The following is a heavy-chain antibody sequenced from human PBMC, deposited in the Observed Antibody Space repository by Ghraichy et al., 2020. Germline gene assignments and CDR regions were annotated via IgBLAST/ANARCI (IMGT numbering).Heavy chain of an antibody. V-gene: IGHV4-59*01. D-gene: IGHD6-19*01. CDR3: AVTVAGPFDY. CDR1: GGSISSYY. CDR2: IYYSGST. Sequence: SQTLSLTCTVSGGSISSYYWSWIRQPPGKGLEWIGYIYYSGSTNYNPSLKSRVTISVDTSKNQFSLKLSSVTAADTAVYYCAVTVAGPFDYWGQGTLVTVSS. J-gene: IGHJ4*02.